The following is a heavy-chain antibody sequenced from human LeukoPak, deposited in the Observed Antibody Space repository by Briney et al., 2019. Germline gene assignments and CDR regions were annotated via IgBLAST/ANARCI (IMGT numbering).Heavy chain of an antibody. D-gene: IGHD3-16*01. V-gene: IGHV3-21*01. CDR1: GFTFSSYS. CDR3: ARDLGGSPGAFDI. Sequence: GGSLRLPCAASGFTFSSYSMNWVRQAPGKGLEWVSSISSSSSYIYYADSVKGRFTISRDNAKNSLYLQMNSLRAEDTAVYYCARDLGGSPGAFDIWGQGTMVTVSS. J-gene: IGHJ3*02. CDR2: ISSSSSYI.